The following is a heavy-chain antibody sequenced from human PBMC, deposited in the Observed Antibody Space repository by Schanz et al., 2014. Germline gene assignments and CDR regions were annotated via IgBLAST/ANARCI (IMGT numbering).Heavy chain of an antibody. CDR3: ARGGATRFDY. CDR2: ISSSSSTI. D-gene: IGHD1-26*01. Sequence: EVQLVESGGGLVQPGGSLRLSCAASGFTFTSYSMHWVRQAPGRGLEWVSYISSSSSTIYYADSVKGRFTISRDNAKNSLYLQMNSLRDEDTAVYYCARGGATRFDYWGQGTLVTVSS. CDR1: GFTFTSYS. J-gene: IGHJ4*02. V-gene: IGHV3-48*02.